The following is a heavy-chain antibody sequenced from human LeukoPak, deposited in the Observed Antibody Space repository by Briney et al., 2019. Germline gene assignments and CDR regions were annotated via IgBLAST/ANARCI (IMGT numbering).Heavy chain of an antibody. J-gene: IGHJ4*02. CDR2: ISRSGATI. CDR3: SRDRGGGDICFDY. Sequence: GGSLRLSCAASGFTFSSYGMNWVRQDPGKGPEWNSYISRSGATIYYADSVKGRFTISRDNAKNSLYLQMSSLGAEDTAIYYCSRDRGGGDICFDYWGQGTLVTVSS. CDR1: GFTFSSYG. D-gene: IGHD2-21*02. V-gene: IGHV3-48*03.